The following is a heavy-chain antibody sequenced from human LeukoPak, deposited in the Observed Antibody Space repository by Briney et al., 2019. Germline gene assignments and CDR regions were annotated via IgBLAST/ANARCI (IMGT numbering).Heavy chain of an antibody. Sequence: PSETLSLTCAVSGYSISSGYYWGWIRQPPGKGLEWIGSIYHSGSTYYNPSLKSRVTISVDTSKNQFSLKLSSVTAADTAVYYCARSSGSYLDAFDIWGQGTMVTVSS. D-gene: IGHD1-26*01. J-gene: IGHJ3*02. CDR1: GYSISSGYY. CDR3: ARSSGSYLDAFDI. CDR2: IYHSGST. V-gene: IGHV4-38-2*01.